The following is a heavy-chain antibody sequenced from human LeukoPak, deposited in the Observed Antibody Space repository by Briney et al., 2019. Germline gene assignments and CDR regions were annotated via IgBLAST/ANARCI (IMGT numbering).Heavy chain of an antibody. CDR2: IYWNGDNI. D-gene: IGHD6-6*01. CDR1: GFPFDDYG. CDR3: AREAPAFDI. J-gene: IGHJ3*02. V-gene: IGHV3-20*04. Sequence: PGGSLRLSCVASGFPFDDYGMSWVRQVPGKGLEWVSGIYWNGDNIDYADSVKGRFTISRDTAKNSLYLQMDSLRAEDAAVYYCAREAPAFDIWGQGTMVTVSS.